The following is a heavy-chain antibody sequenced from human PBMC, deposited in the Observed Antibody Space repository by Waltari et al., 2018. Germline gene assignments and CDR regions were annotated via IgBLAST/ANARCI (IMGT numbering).Heavy chain of an antibody. CDR3: ARGPYDILLQGFDY. J-gene: IGHJ4*02. Sequence: QVQLVESGGGGVQPGRSLRLPCAASGCTFSRYVLSRVRQAPGKGLEWVAVISYDGSNKYYADSVKGRFTISRDNSKNTLYLQMNSLRAEDTAVYYCARGPYDILLQGFDYWGQGTLVTVSS. CDR1: GCTFSRYV. D-gene: IGHD3-9*01. V-gene: IGHV3-30-3*01. CDR2: ISYDGSNK.